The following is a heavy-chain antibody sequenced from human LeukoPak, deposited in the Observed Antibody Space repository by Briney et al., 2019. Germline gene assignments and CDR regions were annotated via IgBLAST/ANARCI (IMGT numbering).Heavy chain of an antibody. CDR3: ASEDMFSRPPAI. CDR2: ISSSGSTI. V-gene: IGHV3-11*01. Sequence: PGGSLRLSCAASGFTFSDYYMSWIRQAPGKGLEWVSYISSSGSTIYYADSVKGRFTISRDNDKNSLYLQMNSLRAEDTAVYYCASEDMFSRPPAIWGQGTMVTVSS. D-gene: IGHD2-15*01. J-gene: IGHJ3*02. CDR1: GFTFSDYY.